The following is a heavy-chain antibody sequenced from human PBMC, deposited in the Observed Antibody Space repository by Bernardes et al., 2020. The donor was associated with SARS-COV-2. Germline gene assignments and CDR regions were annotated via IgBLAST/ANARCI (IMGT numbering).Heavy chain of an antibody. D-gene: IGHD3-9*01. Sequence: SGPTLVKPTQTLTLTCTFSGFSLSTSGMCVSWIRQPPGKALEWLALIDWDDDKYYSTSLKTRLTISKDTSKNQVVLTMTNMDPVDTATYYCARMYYDILTGFRWFDPWGQGTLVTVSS. J-gene: IGHJ5*02. CDR3: ARMYYDILTGFRWFDP. CDR2: IDWDDDK. CDR1: GFSLSTSGMC. V-gene: IGHV2-70*01.